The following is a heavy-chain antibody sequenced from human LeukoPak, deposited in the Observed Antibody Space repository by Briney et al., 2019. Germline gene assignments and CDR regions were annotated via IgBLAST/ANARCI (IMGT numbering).Heavy chain of an antibody. CDR3: ARDPYSGSYGADYYYYMDV. V-gene: IGHV4-59*01. D-gene: IGHD1-26*01. CDR1: GGSINSYY. CDR2: IYYSGST. J-gene: IGHJ6*03. Sequence: KASETLSLTCTVSGGSINSYYWTWLRQPPGKGLEWIGYIYYSGSTDYNPSLKSRVTISVGTSKNQFSLKLKSVTAADTAVYYCARDPYSGSYGADYYYYMDVWGKGTTVTISS.